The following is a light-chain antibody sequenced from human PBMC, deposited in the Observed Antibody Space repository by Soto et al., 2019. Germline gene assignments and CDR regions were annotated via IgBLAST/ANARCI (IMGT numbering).Light chain of an antibody. J-gene: IGKJ2*01. CDR2: DAS. CDR3: QQYETSPPLYT. Sequence: EIGLTQSPGTLSLSPGERATLSCRTSQSVISTYLAWYQQRPGQHPRHLNYDASRRATGIPDRFSGSASGTDFSLTIRRLEPDDSAAYYCQQYETSPPLYTFGQGAKLEIK. V-gene: IGKV3-20*01. CDR1: QSVISTY.